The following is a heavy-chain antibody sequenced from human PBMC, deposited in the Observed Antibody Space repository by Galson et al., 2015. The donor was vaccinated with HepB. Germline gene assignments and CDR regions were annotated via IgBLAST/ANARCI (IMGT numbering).Heavy chain of an antibody. D-gene: IGHD7-27*01. V-gene: IGHV4-39*01. CDR3: ARQQRLTGLEFDY. Sequence: SETLSLTCTVSGGSMNSSSYYWGWIRQPPGKGLEWIGNIYYSGNTHYNPSLKSRVTISVDTSKNQFSLRLSSVTAADTAVYYCARQQRLTGLEFDYWGQGTLVTVSS. CDR1: GGSMNSSSYY. J-gene: IGHJ4*02. CDR2: IYYSGNT.